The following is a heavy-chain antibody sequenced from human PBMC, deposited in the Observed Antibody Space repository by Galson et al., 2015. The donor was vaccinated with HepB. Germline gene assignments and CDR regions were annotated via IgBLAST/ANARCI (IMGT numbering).Heavy chain of an antibody. Sequence: SVKVSCKASGGTFSSYAISWVRQAPGQGLEWMGGIIPIFGIANYAQKFQGRVTITADKSTSTAYMELSSLRSEDTAVYYCARGGWGEINRYFDWLTYFDYWGQGTLVTVSS. CDR1: GGTFSSYA. CDR2: IIPIFGIA. J-gene: IGHJ4*02. D-gene: IGHD3-9*01. V-gene: IGHV1-69*10. CDR3: ARGGWGEINRYFDWLTYFDY.